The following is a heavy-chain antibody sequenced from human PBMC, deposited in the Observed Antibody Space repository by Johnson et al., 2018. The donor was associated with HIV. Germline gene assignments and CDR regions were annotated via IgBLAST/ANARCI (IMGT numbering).Heavy chain of an antibody. Sequence: VQLVESGGGFLQPGGSLRLSCAASGFTFNSYAMSWVRQAPGKGLEWVSGISGGGDNTYYADSVKGRFTISRDNSKNTLYLQMNSLRADDTAVYYCAKPITSSSRFRGDAFDIWGQGTMVTVSS. J-gene: IGHJ3*02. CDR3: AKPITSSSRFRGDAFDI. CDR1: GFTFNSYA. CDR2: ISGGGDNT. D-gene: IGHD2-2*01. V-gene: IGHV3-23*04.